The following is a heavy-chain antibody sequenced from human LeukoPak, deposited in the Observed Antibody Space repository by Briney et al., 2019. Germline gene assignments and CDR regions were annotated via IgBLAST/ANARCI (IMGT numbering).Heavy chain of an antibody. CDR3: ARALAPWFGELLADY. V-gene: IGHV4-59*01. Sequence: TSETLSLTCTVSGGSISSYYWSWIRQPPGKGLEWIGYIYYSGSTNYNPSLKSRVTISVDTSKNQFSLKLSSVTAADTAVYYCARALAPWFGELLADYWGQGTLVTVSS. CDR1: GGSISSYY. CDR2: IYYSGST. J-gene: IGHJ4*02. D-gene: IGHD3-10*01.